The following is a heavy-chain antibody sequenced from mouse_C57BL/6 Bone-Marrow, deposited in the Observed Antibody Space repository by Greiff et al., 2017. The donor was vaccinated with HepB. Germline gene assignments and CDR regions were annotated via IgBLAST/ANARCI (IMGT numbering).Heavy chain of an antibody. CDR3: ARVVWLLRYFDV. D-gene: IGHD2-3*01. V-gene: IGHV1-64*01. CDR2: IHPNSGST. CDR1: GYTFTSYW. Sequence: VKLQQPGAELVKPGASVKLSCKASGYTFTSYWMHWVKQRPGQGLEWIGMIHPNSGSTNYNEKFKSKATLTVDKSSSTAYMQLSSLTSEDSAVYYCARVVWLLRYFDVWGTGTTVTVSS. J-gene: IGHJ1*03.